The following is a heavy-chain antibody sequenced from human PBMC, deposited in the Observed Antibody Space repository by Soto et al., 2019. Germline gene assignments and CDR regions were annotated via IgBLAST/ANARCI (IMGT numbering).Heavy chain of an antibody. V-gene: IGHV1-69*02. Sequence: SVKVSCKASGGTFSSYTISWVRQAPGQGLEWMGRIIPTLGIANYAQKFQGRVTITADKSTSTAYMELSSLRSEDTAVYYCARRESVAAHHGWFDPWGQGTLVTVSS. CDR2: IIPTLGIA. J-gene: IGHJ5*02. CDR1: GGTFSSYT. D-gene: IGHD2-15*01. CDR3: ARRESVAAHHGWFDP.